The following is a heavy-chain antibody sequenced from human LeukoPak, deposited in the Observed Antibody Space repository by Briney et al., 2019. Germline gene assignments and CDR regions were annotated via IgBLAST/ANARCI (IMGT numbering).Heavy chain of an antibody. J-gene: IGHJ5*02. CDR1: GYTFTSYG. CDR2: INPSGGST. CDR3: AGTWIHEAYNWFDP. D-gene: IGHD5-18*01. Sequence: ASVKVSCKASGYTFTSYGISWVRQAPGQGLEWMGIINPSGGSTTYAQKFQGRVTMTRDMSTSTVYMELSSLRSEDTAVYYCAGTWIHEAYNWFDPWGQGTLVTVSS. V-gene: IGHV1-46*01.